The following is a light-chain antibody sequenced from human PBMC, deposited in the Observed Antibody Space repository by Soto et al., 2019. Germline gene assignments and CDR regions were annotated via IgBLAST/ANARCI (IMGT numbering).Light chain of an antibody. CDR2: EVN. CDR3: CSYTSSYTLV. CDR1: SSDVGSYDL. J-gene: IGLJ2*01. V-gene: IGLV2-14*02. Sequence: QSVLTQPASVSESPGQSITTSCTGTSSDVGSYDLVSWYQHHPGTAPKLIVYEVNKRPSGVSARFSGSKSGNTASLTISGLQTEDEADYFCCSYTSSYTLVFGGGTQLTVL.